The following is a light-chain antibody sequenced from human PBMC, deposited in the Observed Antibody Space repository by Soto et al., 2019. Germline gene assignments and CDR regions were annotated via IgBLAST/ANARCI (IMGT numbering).Light chain of an antibody. J-gene: IGKJ4*01. CDR1: QGISNY. Sequence: DIQMTQSPSSLSASVGDRVTITCRASQGISNYLAWYQQIPGTVPKLLISAASTLQSALPSRFSGSGSATDFTLTISSLQPEDVATYYCQKYTNVPAFGGGTKVEIK. CDR2: AAS. V-gene: IGKV1-27*01. CDR3: QKYTNVPA.